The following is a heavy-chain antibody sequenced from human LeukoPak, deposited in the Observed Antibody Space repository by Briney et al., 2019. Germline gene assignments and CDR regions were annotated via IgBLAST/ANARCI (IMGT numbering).Heavy chain of an antibody. CDR2: IIPILGIA. J-gene: IGHJ4*02. CDR3: ARDSANSGYSYGYCDY. Sequence: ASVRVSCKASGYTFTSYGISWVRQAPGQGLEWMGRIIPILGIANYAQKFQGRVTITADKSTSTAYMELSSLRSEDTAVYYCARDSANSGYSYGYCDYWGQGTLVTVSS. V-gene: IGHV1-69*04. CDR1: GYTFTSYG. D-gene: IGHD5-18*01.